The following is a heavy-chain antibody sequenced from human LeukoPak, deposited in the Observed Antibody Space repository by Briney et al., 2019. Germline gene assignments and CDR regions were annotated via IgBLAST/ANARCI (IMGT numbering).Heavy chain of an antibody. D-gene: IGHD2-2*01. Sequence: PSETLSLTCTVSGGSISSYYWSWIRQPPGKGLEWIGYIYYSGSTNYNPSLKSRVTMSVGTSKNQFSLNLTSVTAADTAVYYCASGSVYSASWSNWFDPWGQGTLVTVSS. CDR1: GGSISSYY. CDR2: IYYSGST. CDR3: ASGSVYSASWSNWFDP. V-gene: IGHV4-59*08. J-gene: IGHJ5*02.